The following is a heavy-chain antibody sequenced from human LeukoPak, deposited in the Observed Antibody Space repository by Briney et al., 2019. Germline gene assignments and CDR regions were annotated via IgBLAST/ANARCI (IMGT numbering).Heavy chain of an antibody. D-gene: IGHD6-6*01. CDR3: AARLSSMNYYGMDV. CDR2: IVVGSGNT. V-gene: IGHV1-58*02. J-gene: IGHJ6*02. CDR1: GFTFTSSA. Sequence: SVKVSCKASGFTFTSSAMQWGRQARGQRLEWIGWIVVGSGNTNYAQKFQERVTITRDMSTSTAYMELSSLRSEDTAVYYCAARLSSMNYYGMDVWGQGTTVTVSS.